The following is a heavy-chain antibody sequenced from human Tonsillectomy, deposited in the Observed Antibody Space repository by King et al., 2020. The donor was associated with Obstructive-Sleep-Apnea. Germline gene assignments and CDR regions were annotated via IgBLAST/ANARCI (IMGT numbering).Heavy chain of an antibody. CDR3: ARARAIYSYGYHYYYGMDV. CDR2: ISSSSSYI. D-gene: IGHD5-18*01. Sequence: VQLVESGGGLVKPGGSLRLSCAASGFTFSSYSMNWVRQAPGKGLEWVSSISSSSSYIYYADSVKGRFTISRDNAKNSLYLQMNSLRAEDTAVYYCARARAIYSYGYHYYYGMDVWGQGTTVTVSS. J-gene: IGHJ6*02. CDR1: GFTFSSYS. V-gene: IGHV3-21*01.